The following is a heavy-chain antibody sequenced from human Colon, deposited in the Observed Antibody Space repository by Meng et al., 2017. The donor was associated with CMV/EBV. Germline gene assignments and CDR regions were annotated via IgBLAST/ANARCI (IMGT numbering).Heavy chain of an antibody. D-gene: IGHD6-13*01. Sequence: GFTCSSYWMHWVRQAPGKGLVWVCRINTDGTTTSYADSVKGRFTVSRDNSKNTLYLQMDSLKAEDTAVYYCARDAADSSSPAWFDPWGQGTLVTVSS. CDR3: ARDAADSSSPAWFDP. V-gene: IGHV3-74*01. J-gene: IGHJ5*02. CDR1: GFTCSSYW. CDR2: INTDGTTT.